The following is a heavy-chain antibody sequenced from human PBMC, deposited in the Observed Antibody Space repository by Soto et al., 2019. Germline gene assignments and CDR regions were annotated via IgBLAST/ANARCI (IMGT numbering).Heavy chain of an antibody. CDR3: ARDLDGSGSYYTDY. CDR2: ISGFNGKT. J-gene: IGHJ4*02. Sequence: QVQLVQSGAEATKPGASVKVSCKASGYTFTSTGINWVRQAPGQGPEWMGWISGFNGKTNYAQKFQGRVTMTTDTSTNTAYLEVRSLTSDDTAVYYCARDLDGSGSYYTDYWGQGTLVTVSS. V-gene: IGHV1-18*01. CDR1: GYTFTSTG. D-gene: IGHD3-10*01.